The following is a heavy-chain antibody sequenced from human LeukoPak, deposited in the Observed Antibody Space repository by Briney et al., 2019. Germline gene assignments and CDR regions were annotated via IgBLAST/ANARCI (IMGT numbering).Heavy chain of an antibody. V-gene: IGHV4-59*02. Sequence: PSETLSLTCLVSGASVGSSHWNWIRQLPGKRLEWIGCLSYTGKTDYNPSLTSRITISLDTSKNQVSLKLKSLTAADTAVYYCSEGYFEPFDHWGQGISVTVSS. J-gene: IGHJ4*02. CDR1: GASVGSSH. CDR3: SEGYFEPFDH. D-gene: IGHD5-24*01. CDR2: LSYTGKT.